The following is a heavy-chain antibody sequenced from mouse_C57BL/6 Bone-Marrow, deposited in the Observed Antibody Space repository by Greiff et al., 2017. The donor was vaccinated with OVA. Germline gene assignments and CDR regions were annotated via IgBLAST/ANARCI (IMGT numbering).Heavy chain of an antibody. CDR2: INPNNGGT. Sequence: EVQLQQSGPELVKPGASVKISCKASGYTFTDYYMNWVKQSHGKSLEWIGDINPNNGGTSYNQKFKGKATLTVDKSSSTAYMELRSLTSEDSAVYYCARRRGIYYYGSSLYYYAMDYWGQGTSVTVSS. CDR1: GYTFTDYY. V-gene: IGHV1-26*01. CDR3: ARRRGIYYYGSSLYYYAMDY. J-gene: IGHJ4*01. D-gene: IGHD1-1*01.